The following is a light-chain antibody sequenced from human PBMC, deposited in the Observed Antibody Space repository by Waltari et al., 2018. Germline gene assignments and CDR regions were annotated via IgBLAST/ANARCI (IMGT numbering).Light chain of an antibody. CDR2: QAN. V-gene: IGLV8-61*01. J-gene: IGLJ3*02. CDR1: SGSLSTTSY. Sequence: QTVVTQAPSLSVSPGGTVTLTCALSSGSLSTTSYATWYQQTPGQAPRTLVYQANARSSGVPERFAGSILGNPVALTGTGAQADDESDYYCALYMGSGSWVCGGGTRLTVL. CDR3: ALYMGSGSWV.